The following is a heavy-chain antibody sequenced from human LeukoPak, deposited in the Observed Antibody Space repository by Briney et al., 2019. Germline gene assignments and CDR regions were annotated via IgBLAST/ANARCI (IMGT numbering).Heavy chain of an antibody. D-gene: IGHD1-26*01. V-gene: IGHV1-46*01. CDR2: INPSGGST. CDR1: GYTFTSYY. Sequence: ASVKVSCKASGYTFTSYYMHWVRQAPGQGLEWMGIINPSGGSTSYAQKFQGRVTMTRDMSTSTVYMELRSLRSDDTAVYYCARVDAGRYYGHDNWGQGTLVTVSS. J-gene: IGHJ4*02. CDR3: ARVDAGRYYGHDN.